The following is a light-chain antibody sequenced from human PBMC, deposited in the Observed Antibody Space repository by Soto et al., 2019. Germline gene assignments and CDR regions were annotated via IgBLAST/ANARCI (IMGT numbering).Light chain of an antibody. CDR1: SSDVGAYKY. CDR3: SSYAGGNLYV. J-gene: IGLJ1*01. Sequence: QSALTQPPSASGSPGQSVTISCTGTSSDVGAYKYVSWYQHHPGKAPKLMISEVSRRPSGVPDRFSGSKSGNTASLTVSRHQAEDEAEHFCSSYAGGNLYVFGTGTKLTVL. V-gene: IGLV2-8*01. CDR2: EVS.